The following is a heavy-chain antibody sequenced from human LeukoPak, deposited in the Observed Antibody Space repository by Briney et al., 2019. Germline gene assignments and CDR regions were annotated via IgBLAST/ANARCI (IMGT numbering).Heavy chain of an antibody. CDR3: AKGKSVESHFDY. CDR1: GFTFSSYW. CDR2: IKQDGSEK. V-gene: IGHV3-7*03. Sequence: GGSLRLSCAASGFTFSSYWMSWVRQAPGKGLEWVANIKQDGSEKYYVDSVKGRFTISRDNAKNSLHLQMNSLRAEDTALYYCAKGKSVESHFDYWGQGTLVTVSS. D-gene: IGHD4-23*01. J-gene: IGHJ4*02.